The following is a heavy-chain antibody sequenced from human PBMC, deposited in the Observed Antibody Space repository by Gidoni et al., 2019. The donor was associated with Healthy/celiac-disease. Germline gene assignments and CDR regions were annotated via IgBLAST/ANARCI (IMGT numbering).Heavy chain of an antibody. Sequence: QVQLVQSGAEVKKPGASVKVSCKASGYTFTSYYMHWVRQAPGQGLEWMGIINPRGGSTSYAQKFQGRVTMTRDTSTSTVYMELSSLRSEDTAVYYCARATVRTGMDVWGQGTTVTVSS. CDR3: ARATVRTGMDV. CDR2: INPRGGST. D-gene: IGHD4-17*01. J-gene: IGHJ6*02. CDR1: GYTFTSYY. V-gene: IGHV1-46*01.